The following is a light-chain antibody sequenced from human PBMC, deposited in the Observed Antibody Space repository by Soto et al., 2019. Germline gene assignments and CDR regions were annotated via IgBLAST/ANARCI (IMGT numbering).Light chain of an antibody. CDR1: QSVGSS. J-gene: IGKJ1*01. V-gene: IGKV3-15*01. CDR3: QQYNNWPWT. CDR2: DTS. Sequence: EIVLTQSPAALSVSPGERATLSCWASQSVGSSLNWYQQKPGQAPRLLIYDTSIRATGIPARFSGSGSGTEFTLTISSLQSEDFAVYYCQQYNNWPWTFGQGTKVDIK.